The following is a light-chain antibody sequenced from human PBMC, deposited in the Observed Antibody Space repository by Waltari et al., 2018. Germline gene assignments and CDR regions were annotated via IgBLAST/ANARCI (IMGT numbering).Light chain of an antibody. CDR3: QQYNLSPIT. CDR1: QSVDIW. Sequence: IQLTQSPSSLSASLGDRVTITCRASQSVDIWLAWYQQKPGKAQKILIYKTSTLQSGVPSRFSGSGSGTEFRLTISSLQPGDSATYYCQQYNLSPITFGGGTKVEI. J-gene: IGKJ4*01. V-gene: IGKV1-5*03. CDR2: KTS.